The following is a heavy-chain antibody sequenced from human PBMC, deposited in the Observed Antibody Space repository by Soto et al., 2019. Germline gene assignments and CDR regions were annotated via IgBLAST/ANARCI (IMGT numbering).Heavy chain of an antibody. V-gene: IGHV4-30-4*01. J-gene: IGHJ3*02. CDR2: IYYSGST. CDR1: GGSISSGDYY. D-gene: IGHD3-22*01. Sequence: TLSLTCTVSGGSISSGDYYWSWIRQPPGKGLEWIGYIYYSGSTYYNPSLKSRVTISVDTSKNQFSLKLSSVTAADTAVYYCARVATTYYYDSSGYYFAFDIWGQGTMVTVSS. CDR3: ARVATTYYYDSSGYYFAFDI.